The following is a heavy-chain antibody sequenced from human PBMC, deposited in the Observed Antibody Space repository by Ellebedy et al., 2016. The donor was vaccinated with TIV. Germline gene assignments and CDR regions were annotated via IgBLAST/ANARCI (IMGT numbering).Heavy chain of an antibody. CDR2: FDPEDGET. CDR3: ATESPADYYDGSRPFDY. D-gene: IGHD3-22*01. V-gene: IGHV1-24*01. J-gene: IGHJ4*02. CDR1: GYTLTELS. Sequence: AASVKVSCKVSGYTLTELSMHWVRQAPGKGLEWMGGFDPEDGETIYAQKFQGRVTMTEDTSTDTAYMALSSLRSEDTAVYYCATESPADYYDGSRPFDYWGQGTLVTVSS.